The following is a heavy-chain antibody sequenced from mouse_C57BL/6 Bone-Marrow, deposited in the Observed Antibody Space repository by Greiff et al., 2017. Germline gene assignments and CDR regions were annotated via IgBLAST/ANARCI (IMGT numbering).Heavy chain of an antibody. CDR1: GYSITSGYY. J-gene: IGHJ4*01. CDR2: ISYDGSN. CDR3: ARSAGSSYEDAMDY. D-gene: IGHD1-1*01. Sequence: ESGPGLVKPSQSLSLTCSVTGYSITSGYYWNWIRQFPGNKLEWMGYISYDGSNNYNPSLKNRISITRDTSKNQFFLKLNSVTTEDTATDYGARSAGSSYEDAMDYWGQGTSVTVSS. V-gene: IGHV3-6*01.